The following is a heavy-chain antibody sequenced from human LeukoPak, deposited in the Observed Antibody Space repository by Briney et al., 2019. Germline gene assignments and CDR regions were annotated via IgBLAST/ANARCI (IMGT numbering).Heavy chain of an antibody. CDR3: ARSAYSSGFYYFDF. CDR1: GGSISNYY. V-gene: IGHV4-59*08. D-gene: IGHD3-22*01. Sequence: SGTLSLTCTVSGGSISNYYWSWIRQPPGKGLEWIGYIYYSGTTNYNPSLKSRVTMSIDTSKNRFSLKLRSVTAADTAVYYCARSAYSSGFYYFDFWGQGALVTVSS. J-gene: IGHJ4*02. CDR2: IYYSGTT.